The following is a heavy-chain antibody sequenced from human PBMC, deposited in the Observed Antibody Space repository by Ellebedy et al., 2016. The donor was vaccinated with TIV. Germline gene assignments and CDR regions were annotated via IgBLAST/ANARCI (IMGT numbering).Heavy chain of an antibody. CDR1: GFSLTGSD. CDR2: SGAAGDT. V-gene: IGHV3-13*01. D-gene: IGHD2-15*01. CDR3: AAEAWWRLDS. J-gene: IGHJ4*02. Sequence: GESLKISCAASGFSLTGSDLHWVRRRRGKGLEWVAASGAAGDTYYPDSVRGRFTISRDNAENSLFLEMNSLRVEDTAVYYCAAEAWWRLDSWGQGTLVTVSS.